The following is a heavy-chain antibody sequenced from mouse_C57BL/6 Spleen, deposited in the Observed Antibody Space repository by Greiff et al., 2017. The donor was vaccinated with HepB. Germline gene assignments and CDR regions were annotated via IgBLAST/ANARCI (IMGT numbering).Heavy chain of an antibody. CDR3: ARVGLSGLYYAMDY. D-gene: IGHD4-1*01. J-gene: IGHJ4*01. Sequence: DVKLQESGPELVKPGASVKMSCKASGYTFTDYNMHWVKQSHGKSLEWIGYINPNNGGTSYNQKFKGKATLTVNKSSSTAYMELRSLTSEDSAVYYCARVGLSGLYYAMDYWGQGTSVTVSS. V-gene: IGHV1-22*01. CDR1: GYTFTDYN. CDR2: INPNNGGT.